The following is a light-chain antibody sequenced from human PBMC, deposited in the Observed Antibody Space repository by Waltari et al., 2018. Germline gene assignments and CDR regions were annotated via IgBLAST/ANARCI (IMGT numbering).Light chain of an antibody. CDR2: DDS. CDR3: QVWDTTSDRVV. Sequence: SYVLTQPPSASVATGETARSTCGGDNVGSKSVHWYQQKPGQAPLLVVYDDSARPAGIPDRFSASNSGNTATLTISRVENGDEADYYCQVWDTTSDRVVFGGGTKLTVL. J-gene: IGLJ2*01. CDR1: NVGSKS. V-gene: IGLV3-21*02.